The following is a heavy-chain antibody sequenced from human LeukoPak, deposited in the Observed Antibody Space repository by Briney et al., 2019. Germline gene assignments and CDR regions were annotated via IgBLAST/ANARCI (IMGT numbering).Heavy chain of an antibody. CDR3: ARRTVYWYFDL. V-gene: IGHV4-39*07. J-gene: IGHJ2*01. CDR2: INHSGST. D-gene: IGHD4-17*01. Sequence: PSETLSLTCTVSGGSISSGSYYWSWIHQPPGTGLEWIGEINHSGSTNYNPSLKSRVTISVDTSKNQFSLKLSSVTAADTAVYYCARRTVYWYFDLWGRGTLVTVSS. CDR1: GGSISSGSYY.